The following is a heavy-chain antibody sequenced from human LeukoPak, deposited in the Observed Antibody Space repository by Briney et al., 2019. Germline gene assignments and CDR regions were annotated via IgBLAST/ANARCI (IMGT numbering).Heavy chain of an antibody. V-gene: IGHV1-2*02. CDR3: ARGPGQGYSYGSLDDY. J-gene: IGHJ4*02. CDR2: INPNSGGT. CDR1: GYSFTSYW. Sequence: GESLKISCKGSGYSFTSYWIGWVRQAPGQGLEWMGWINPNSGGTNYAQKFQGRVTMTRDTSISTAYMELSRLRSDDTAVYYCARGPGQGYSYGSLDDYWGQGTLVTVSS. D-gene: IGHD5-18*01.